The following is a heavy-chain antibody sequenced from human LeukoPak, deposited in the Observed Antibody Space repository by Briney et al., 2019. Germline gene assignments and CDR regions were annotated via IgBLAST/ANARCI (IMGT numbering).Heavy chain of an antibody. CDR2: IIPIFGTA. CDR1: GGTFSSYA. CDR3: ARGWSGYRTDYYYMDV. D-gene: IGHD3-3*01. J-gene: IGHJ6*03. V-gene: IGHV1-69*13. Sequence: ASVKVSCKASGGTFSSYAISWVRQAPGQGLEWMGGIIPIFGTANYARKFQGRVTITADESTSTAYMELSSLRSEDTAVYYCARGWSGYRTDYYYMDVWGKGTTVTVSS.